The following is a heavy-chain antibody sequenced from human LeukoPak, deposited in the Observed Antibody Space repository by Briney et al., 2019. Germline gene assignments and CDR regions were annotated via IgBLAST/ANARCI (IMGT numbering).Heavy chain of an antibody. CDR3: ARKGDIVATNWFDP. Sequence: GGSLRLSCAASGFTFSNYAMSWIRQAPGKGLEWVSYISSSGSTVYYADSVKGRFTISRDNAKNSLYLQMNSLRAEDTAVYYCARKGDIVATNWFDPWGQGTLVTVSS. CDR2: ISSSGSTV. V-gene: IGHV3-11*01. D-gene: IGHD5-12*01. CDR1: GFTFSNYA. J-gene: IGHJ5*02.